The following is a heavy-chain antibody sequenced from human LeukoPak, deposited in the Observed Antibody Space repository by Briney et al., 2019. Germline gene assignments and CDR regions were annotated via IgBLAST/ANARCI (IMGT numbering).Heavy chain of an antibody. Sequence: ASVKVSCKASGYTFTDYYMHWVRQAPGQGLEWMGWISAYNGNTNYAQKLQGRVTMTTDTSTSTAYMELRSLRSDDTALYYCAKDTFSVAGTLSYVYWGQGTLVTVSS. CDR3: AKDTFSVAGTLSYVY. CDR1: GYTFTDYY. J-gene: IGHJ4*02. CDR2: ISAYNGNT. V-gene: IGHV1-18*04. D-gene: IGHD6-19*01.